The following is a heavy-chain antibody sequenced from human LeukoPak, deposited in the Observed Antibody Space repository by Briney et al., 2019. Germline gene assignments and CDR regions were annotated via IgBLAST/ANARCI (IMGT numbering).Heavy chain of an antibody. J-gene: IGHJ6*03. Sequence: SETLSLTCTVSGGSISSGSYYWSWIRQPAGKGLEWIGRIYTSGSTNYNPSLKSRVTISVDTSKNQFSLKLSSVTAADTAVYYCARDITMVRGVIYYYYYMDVWGKGTTVTVSS. CDR2: IYTSGST. CDR3: ARDITMVRGVIYYYYYMDV. D-gene: IGHD3-10*01. CDR1: GGSISSGSYY. V-gene: IGHV4-61*02.